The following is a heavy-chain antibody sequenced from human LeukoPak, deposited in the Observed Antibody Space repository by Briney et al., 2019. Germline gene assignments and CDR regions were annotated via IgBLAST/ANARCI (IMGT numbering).Heavy chain of an antibody. J-gene: IGHJ6*03. CDR1: GGSISSGSYY. D-gene: IGHD3-16*01. CDR2: IYTSGST. V-gene: IGHV4-61*02. CDR3: ARELGFYYYYMDV. Sequence: PSETLSLTCTVSGGSISSGSYYWSWIRQPAGKGLEWIGRIYTSGSTNYNPSLKSRVTMSVDTSKNQFSLKLSSVTAADTAVYYCARELGFYYYYMDVWGKGTTVTISS.